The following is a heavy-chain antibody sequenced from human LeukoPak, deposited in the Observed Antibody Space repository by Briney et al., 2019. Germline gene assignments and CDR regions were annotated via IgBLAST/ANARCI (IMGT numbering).Heavy chain of an antibody. CDR1: GXTFSNYG. CDR2: IWYDGSNK. J-gene: IGHJ4*02. D-gene: IGHD3-10*01. CDR3: AGSYYNVFDY. Sequence: PGRSLRLSCAASGXTFSNYGMHWVRQAPGKGLEWVALIWYDGSNKYYADSVKGRFTISRDNSKNTLYLQMNSLRAEDTAVYYCAGSYYNVFDYWGQGTLVTVSS. V-gene: IGHV3-33*01.